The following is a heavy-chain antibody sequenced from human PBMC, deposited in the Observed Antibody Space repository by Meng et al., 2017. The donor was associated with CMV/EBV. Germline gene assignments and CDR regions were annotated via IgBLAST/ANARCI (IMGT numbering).Heavy chain of an antibody. D-gene: IGHD5/OR15-5a*01. J-gene: IGHJ5*02. CDR1: GFTFSDYY. CDR3: AKVKSTNWFDP. CDR2: IRYDGSNK. Sequence: GESLKISCAASGFTFSDYYMSWIRQAPGKGLEWVAFIRYDGSNKYYADSVKGRFTISRDNSKNTLYLQMNSLRAEDTAVYYCAKVKSTNWFDPWGQGTLVTVSS. V-gene: IGHV3-30*02.